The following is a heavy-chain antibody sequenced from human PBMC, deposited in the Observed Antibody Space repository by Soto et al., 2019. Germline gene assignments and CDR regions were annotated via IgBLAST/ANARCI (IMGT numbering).Heavy chain of an antibody. Sequence: QVHLLLQSGAEVKKPGASVKVSCKASGGTTSNSAISWVRQAPGPGLDWMGGIIPVFGLVKYAQNFQGRVTITADESTKTAYMELSSVRPEDTAVYYCAGGRILVVGCRAYYGMDVWGQGTTVTVSS. CDR3: AGGRILVVGCRAYYGMDV. J-gene: IGHJ6*02. D-gene: IGHD3-22*01. CDR2: IIPVFGLV. CDR1: GGTTSNSA. V-gene: IGHV1-69*01.